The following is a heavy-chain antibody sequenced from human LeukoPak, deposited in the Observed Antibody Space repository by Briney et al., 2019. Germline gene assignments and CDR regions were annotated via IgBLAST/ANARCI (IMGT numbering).Heavy chain of an antibody. D-gene: IGHD3-9*01. J-gene: IGHJ4*02. CDR2: IYSGGST. CDR1: GFTVSSNY. Sequence: GGSLRLSCAASGFTVSSNYMSWVRQAPGKGLEWVSVIYSGGSTYYADSVKGRFTISRDNSKNTLYLQMNSLRAEDTAVYYCARDPYYDLLTGHPYFDYWGQGTLVTVSS. CDR3: ARDPYYDLLTGHPYFDY. V-gene: IGHV3-66*01.